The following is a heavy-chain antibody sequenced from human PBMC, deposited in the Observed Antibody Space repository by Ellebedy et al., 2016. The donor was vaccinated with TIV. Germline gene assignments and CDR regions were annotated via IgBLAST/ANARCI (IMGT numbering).Heavy chain of an antibody. CDR3: ARDQAGGSGSYSLDY. Sequence: GESLKISXAASGFIFSDSYMSWIRRAPGKGLEWVSYISGSGSSIYYADSEKGRFTLSRDNAKNSLYLQMNSLRVEDTAVYYCARDQAGGSGSYSLDYWGQGTLVTVSS. D-gene: IGHD1-26*01. J-gene: IGHJ4*02. V-gene: IGHV3-11*01. CDR1: GFIFSDSY. CDR2: ISGSGSSI.